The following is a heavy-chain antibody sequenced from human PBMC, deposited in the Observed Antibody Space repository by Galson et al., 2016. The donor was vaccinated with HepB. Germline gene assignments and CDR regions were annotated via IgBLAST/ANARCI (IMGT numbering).Heavy chain of an antibody. V-gene: IGHV4-4*02. CDR3: SRDSGGWYFYY. D-gene: IGHD6-19*01. J-gene: IGHJ4*02. Sequence: SETLSLTCVVSGASINSTNWWSWVRQPPGKGLEWIGQIYQSGSTNYNPSPKSRVTISVDKSKNHFSLKLSSVTAADTAVYYCSRDSGGWYFYYWGQGTLVTVSS. CDR2: IYQSGST. CDR1: GASINSTNW.